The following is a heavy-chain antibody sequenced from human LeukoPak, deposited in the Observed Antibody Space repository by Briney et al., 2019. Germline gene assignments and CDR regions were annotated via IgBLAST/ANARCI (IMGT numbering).Heavy chain of an antibody. Sequence: SETLSLTCTVSGDSINSLDLWSWVRQPPGKGLEWIGEMYLSGTTHSNPSVKSRVTISIDKSKNQFFLNLSSVTAADTAVYYCAGLVGRYSSGLSYYYFDYWGQGTLVTVSS. CDR1: GDSINSLDL. D-gene: IGHD3-22*01. CDR3: AGLVGRYSSGLSYYYFDY. J-gene: IGHJ4*02. CDR2: MYLSGTT. V-gene: IGHV4-4*02.